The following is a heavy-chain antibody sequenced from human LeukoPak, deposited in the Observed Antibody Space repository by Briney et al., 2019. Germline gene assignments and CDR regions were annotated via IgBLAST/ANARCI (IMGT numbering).Heavy chain of an antibody. D-gene: IGHD1-26*01. V-gene: IGHV4-39*07. J-gene: IGHJ4*02. CDR1: GGSISSSSYY. CDR2: IYYSGST. Sequence: SETLSLTCTVSGGSISSSSYYWGWIRQPPGKGLEWIGSIYYSGSTYYNPSLKSRVTISVDTSKNQFSLKLSSVTAADTAVYYCARDWVRTREGGELLIDYWGQGTLVTVSS. CDR3: ARDWVRTREGGELLIDY.